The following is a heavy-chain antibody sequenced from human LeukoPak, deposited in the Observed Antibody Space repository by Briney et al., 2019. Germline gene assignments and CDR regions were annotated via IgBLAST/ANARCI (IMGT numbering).Heavy chain of an antibody. Sequence: GASVKVSCKASGYTFTNHAISWVRQAPGQGLEWMGLINPNSGGTNYAQKFQGRVTMTRDTSISTAYMELSRLRSDDTAVYYCARDFDYWGQGTLVTVSS. CDR3: ARDFDY. J-gene: IGHJ4*02. CDR2: INPNSGGT. CDR1: GYTFTNHA. V-gene: IGHV1-2*02.